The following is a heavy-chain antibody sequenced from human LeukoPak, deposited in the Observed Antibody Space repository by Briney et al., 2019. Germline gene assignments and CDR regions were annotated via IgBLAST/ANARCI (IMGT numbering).Heavy chain of an antibody. CDR2: ISGSGGST. CDR3: AKDSGNYGSGSFDAFDI. Sequence: GGSLRLSCAASGFTFSSYAMSWVRQAPGKGLEWVSAISGSGGSTYYADSVKGRFTISRDNSKNTLCQQMNSLRAEDTAVYYCAKDSGNYGSGSFDAFDIWGQGTMVTVSS. J-gene: IGHJ3*02. CDR1: GFTFSSYA. V-gene: IGHV3-23*01. D-gene: IGHD3-10*01.